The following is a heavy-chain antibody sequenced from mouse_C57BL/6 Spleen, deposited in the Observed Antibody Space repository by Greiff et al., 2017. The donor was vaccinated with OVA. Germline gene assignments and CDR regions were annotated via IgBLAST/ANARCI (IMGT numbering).Heavy chain of an antibody. J-gene: IGHJ1*03. D-gene: IGHD1-1*01. CDR2: INYDGSCT. Sequence: EVLLVESEGGLVQPGSSMKLSCTASGFTFSDYYMAWVRQVPEKGLEWVANINYDGSCTYYLDSLKSRFLISRDNAKNILYLQMSSLKSEDTATYYCARDITTVEAHGYFDVWGTGTTVTVSS. V-gene: IGHV5-16*01. CDR1: GFTFSDYY. CDR3: ARDITTVEAHGYFDV.